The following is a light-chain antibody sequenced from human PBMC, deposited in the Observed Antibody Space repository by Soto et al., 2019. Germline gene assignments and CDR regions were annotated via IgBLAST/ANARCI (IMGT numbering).Light chain of an antibody. J-gene: IGLJ1*01. CDR2: DDN. CDR3: GSWDSSLSAYV. CDR1: RSNIGGNS. V-gene: IGLV1-51*01. Sequence: QPPWVSAAPGQKFTISCSGSRSNIGGNSVSWYQQLPGTAPKLLIYDDNKRPSVIPDRFSGSKSGTSATLGITGFQTGDEADYYCGSWDSSLSAYVFGTGTKVTVL.